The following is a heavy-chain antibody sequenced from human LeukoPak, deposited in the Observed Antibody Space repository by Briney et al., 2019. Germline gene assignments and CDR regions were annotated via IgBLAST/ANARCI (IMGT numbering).Heavy chain of an antibody. CDR1: GFTFSNAW. Sequence: GGSLRLSCAASGFTFSNAWMSWVRQAPGKGLEWVAFIRYDGSNKYYADSVKGRFTISRDNSKNTLYLQMNSLRAEDTAVYYCAKGAFYSSGWYGVDYWGQGTLVTVSS. V-gene: IGHV3-30*02. J-gene: IGHJ4*02. CDR2: IRYDGSNK. CDR3: AKGAFYSSGWYGVDY. D-gene: IGHD6-19*01.